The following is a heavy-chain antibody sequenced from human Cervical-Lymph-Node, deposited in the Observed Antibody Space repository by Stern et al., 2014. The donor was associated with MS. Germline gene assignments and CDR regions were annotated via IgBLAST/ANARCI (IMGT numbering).Heavy chain of an antibody. Sequence: VQLMESGGGVVQPGRSLRLSCAASGFTFSSYGMHWVRPAPGKGLEWVAVKSYDRSNKYYADFVRGRFTISRDKSKNALYLQMNSLGAEDTAVYYCAKESGYQLLLRFAYWGQGTLVTVSS. J-gene: IGHJ4*02. CDR1: GFTFSSYG. D-gene: IGHD2-2*01. V-gene: IGHV3-30*18. CDR3: AKESGYQLLLRFAY. CDR2: KSYDRSNK.